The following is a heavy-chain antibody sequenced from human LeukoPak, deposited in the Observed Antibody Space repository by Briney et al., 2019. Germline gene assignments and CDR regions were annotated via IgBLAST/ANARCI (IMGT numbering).Heavy chain of an antibody. D-gene: IGHD2-2*02. Sequence: GGSLRLSCAASGFTFSSYAMSWVRQAPGKGLEWVSCINWNGGSTGYADSVKGRFTISRDNDKNSLYLQMNSLRAEDTALYYCARVNIVVVPAAIRAYYYYYMDVWGKGTTVTVSS. CDR3: ARVNIVVVPAAIRAYYYYYMDV. CDR1: GFTFSSYA. V-gene: IGHV3-20*04. CDR2: INWNGGST. J-gene: IGHJ6*03.